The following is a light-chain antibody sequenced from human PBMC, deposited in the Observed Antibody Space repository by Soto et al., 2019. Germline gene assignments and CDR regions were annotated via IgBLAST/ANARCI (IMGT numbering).Light chain of an antibody. J-gene: IGKJ4*01. CDR3: QQYYSTPLT. V-gene: IGKV4-1*01. CDR2: WAS. Sequence: DIVMTQSPDSLAVSLGERATINCKSSQSVLYSSNNKNYLVWYQQKPGQPPKLLIYWASTRESGVPDRFSGSGSGTDFTLTISSLPAEDVAVYYCQQYYSTPLTFGGGTKVEI. CDR1: QSVLYSSNNKNY.